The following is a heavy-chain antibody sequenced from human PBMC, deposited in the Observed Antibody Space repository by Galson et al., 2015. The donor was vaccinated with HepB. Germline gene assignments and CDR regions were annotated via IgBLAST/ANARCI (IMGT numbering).Heavy chain of an antibody. D-gene: IGHD6-6*01. CDR3: ASQLLGYFDP. CDR1: GYTFTNYG. Sequence: SVKVSCKASGYTFTNYGMHWVRQAPGQRLEWMGWINAGNGNTKYSQKFQGRVTITRDTSSTTAYMELTTLTSEDTAVYYCASQLLGYFDPWGQGTLVTVSS. V-gene: IGHV1-3*01. CDR2: INAGNGNT. J-gene: IGHJ4*02.